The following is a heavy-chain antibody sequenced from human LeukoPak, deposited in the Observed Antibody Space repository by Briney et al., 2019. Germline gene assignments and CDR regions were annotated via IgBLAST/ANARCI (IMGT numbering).Heavy chain of an antibody. CDR2: ISYRGST. V-gene: IGHV4-59*11. D-gene: IGHD4-17*01. J-gene: IGHJ3*02. Sequence: PSETLSLTCTVSGDSFSSHYGTWIRQPPGKGLEWIGYISYRGSTNYNPSLKSRVTISIDTSKNQFSLRLSSVTAADTAVYYCARDLVTVTKGFDIWGQGTMVSVSS. CDR1: GDSFSSHY. CDR3: ARDLVTVTKGFDI.